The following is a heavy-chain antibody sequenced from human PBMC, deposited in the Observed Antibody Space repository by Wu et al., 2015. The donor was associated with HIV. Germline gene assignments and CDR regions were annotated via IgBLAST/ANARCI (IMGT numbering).Heavy chain of an antibody. J-gene: IGHJ5*02. V-gene: IGHV1-69*12. Sequence: QVQLVQSGAEVKKPGSSVKVSCKASGGTFSSYAISWVRQAPGQGLERMGGIIPIFGTANYAQKFQGRVTITADESTSTAYMELSSLRSEDTAVYYCARVPPLGYCSSTSCSTTYNWFDPWGQGTLVTVSS. CDR3: ARVPPLGYCSSTSCSTTYNWFDP. CDR1: GGTFSSYA. D-gene: IGHD2-2*01. CDR2: IIPIFGTA.